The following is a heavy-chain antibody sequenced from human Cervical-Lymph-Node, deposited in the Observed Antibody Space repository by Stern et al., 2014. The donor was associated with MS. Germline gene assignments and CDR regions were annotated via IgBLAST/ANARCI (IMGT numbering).Heavy chain of an antibody. CDR2: MSYSGTS. V-gene: IGHV4-39*02. J-gene: IGHJ4*02. D-gene: IGHD4-23*01. Sequence: VHLVESGPGLVKPSETLSLTCTVSGGSIKSSDYYWGWIRQPPGKGLEWIGSMSYSGTSYYNPSLSSRVTMSVEQSKNHFSLKLVSLTAADTAVYYCTREWQLALDYWGPGRPVTVSS. CDR3: TREWQLALDY. CDR1: GGSIKSSDYY.